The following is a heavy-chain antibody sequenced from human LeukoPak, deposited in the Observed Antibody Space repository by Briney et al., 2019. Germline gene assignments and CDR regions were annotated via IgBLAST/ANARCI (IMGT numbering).Heavy chain of an antibody. Sequence: ASVKVSCKASGYTFTSYYMHGVRQAPGQGLEWMGWINPNSGGTNYAQKFQGRVTMTRDTSISTAYMELSSLRSEDTAVYYCACTYYDILTGYYPFDYWGQGTLVTVSS. J-gene: IGHJ4*02. CDR2: INPNSGGT. CDR3: ACTYYDILTGYYPFDY. V-gene: IGHV1-2*02. CDR1: GYTFTSYY. D-gene: IGHD3-9*01.